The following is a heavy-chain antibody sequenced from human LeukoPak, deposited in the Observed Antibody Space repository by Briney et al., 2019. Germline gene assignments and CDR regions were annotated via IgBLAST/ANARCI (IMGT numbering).Heavy chain of an antibody. CDR1: GYTFTSYY. J-gene: IGHJ3*02. CDR3: AGETPTDAFDI. D-gene: IGHD3-10*01. Sequence: ASVKVSCKASGYTFTSYYMHWVRQAPGQGLEWMGIINPSGGSTSYAQKFQGRVTMTRDTSTSTVYMELSSLRSEDTAVYYCAGETPTDAFDIWGQGTMVTVSS. CDR2: INPSGGST. V-gene: IGHV1-46*01.